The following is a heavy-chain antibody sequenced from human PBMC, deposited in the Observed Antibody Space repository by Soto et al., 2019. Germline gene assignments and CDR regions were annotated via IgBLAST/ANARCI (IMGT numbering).Heavy chain of an antibody. D-gene: IGHD5-18*01. J-gene: IGHJ3*02. V-gene: IGHV3-30*18. Sequence: GGSLRLSCAASGFTFSSYGMHWVRQAPGKGLEWVAVISYDGSNKYYADSVKGRFTISRDNSKNTLYLQMNSLRAEDTAVYYCAKSTARTAMVRGAFDIWGQGTMVTVSS. CDR2: ISYDGSNK. CDR1: GFTFSSYG. CDR3: AKSTARTAMVRGAFDI.